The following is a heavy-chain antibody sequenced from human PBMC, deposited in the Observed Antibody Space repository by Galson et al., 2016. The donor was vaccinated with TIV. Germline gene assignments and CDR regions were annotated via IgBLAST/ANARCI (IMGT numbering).Heavy chain of an antibody. V-gene: IGHV1-3*01. CDR1: GYTFENYA. D-gene: IGHD3-22*01. J-gene: IGHJ4*01. CDR2: INVGNGDT. Sequence: SVKVSCKASGYTFENYAIQWVRQAPGQRLEWMAWINVGNGDTKYSQKFQGTVTVTSDTSASTAYMTLSSLRSEDTAVYYCARSDAISGYYYHFDYWGHGTLVTASS. CDR3: ARSDAISGYYYHFDY.